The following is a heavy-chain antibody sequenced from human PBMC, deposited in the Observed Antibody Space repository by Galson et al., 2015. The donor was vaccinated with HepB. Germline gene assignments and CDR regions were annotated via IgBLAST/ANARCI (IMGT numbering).Heavy chain of an antibody. CDR2: IRTKRYGGTT. J-gene: IGHJ4*02. V-gene: IGHV3-49*03. CDR3: TRDAMRSSSWHRTFFDS. D-gene: IGHD6-13*01. Sequence: SLRLSCAASGFTFGDYAMSWFRQAPGKGLEWVSFIRTKRYGGTTEYAASVKGRFTISRDDSKSIAYLQMNSLITEDTAVYYCTRDAMRSSSWHRTFFDSWGQGSLVTVSS. CDR1: GFTFGDYA.